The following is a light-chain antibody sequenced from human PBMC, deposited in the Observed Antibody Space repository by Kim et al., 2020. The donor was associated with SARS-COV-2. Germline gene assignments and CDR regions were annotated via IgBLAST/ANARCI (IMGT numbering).Light chain of an antibody. Sequence: SSELTQDPAVSVALGQTVRITCQGDSLRSYYASWYQQKPGQAPVLVIYGKNNRPSGIPDRFSGSSSGNTASLTITGAQAEDEADYYCHSRDSSGNQLGWV. CDR1: SLRSYY. CDR3: HSRDSSGNQLGWV. V-gene: IGLV3-19*01. J-gene: IGLJ3*02. CDR2: GKN.